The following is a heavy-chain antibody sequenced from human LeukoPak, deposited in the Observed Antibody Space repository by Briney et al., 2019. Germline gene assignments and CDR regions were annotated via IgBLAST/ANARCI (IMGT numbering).Heavy chain of an antibody. Sequence: PGGSLRLSCAASGFTFSSYAMNWVRQAPGKGLEWVSYITNNGTTIYYADSVKSRFTISRDNAENSLYLQMTRLRGEDTAIYYCARDQWLAYYYHGMDVWGQGTTVTVSS. CDR1: GFTFSSYA. CDR3: ARDQWLAYYYHGMDV. V-gene: IGHV3-48*03. D-gene: IGHD6-19*01. J-gene: IGHJ6*02. CDR2: ITNNGTTI.